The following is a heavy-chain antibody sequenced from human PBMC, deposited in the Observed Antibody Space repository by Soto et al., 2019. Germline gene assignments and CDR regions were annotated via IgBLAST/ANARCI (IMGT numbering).Heavy chain of an antibody. D-gene: IGHD3-22*01. CDR1: GGSISSGGYS. Sequence: SGTLSLTCAVSGGSISSGGYSWSWIRQPPGKGLEWIGYIYHSGSTYYNPSLKSRVTISVDRSKNQFSLKLSSVTAADTAVYYCARQVRDGGYYDTSGYYYVRGAFDIWGRGTLVTVSS. V-gene: IGHV4-30-2*01. CDR3: ARQVRDGGYYDTSGYYYVRGAFDI. CDR2: IYHSGST. J-gene: IGHJ3*02.